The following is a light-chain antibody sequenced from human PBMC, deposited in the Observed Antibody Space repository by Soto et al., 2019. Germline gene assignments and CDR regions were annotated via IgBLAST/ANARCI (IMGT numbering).Light chain of an antibody. J-gene: IGLJ2*01. CDR2: SAN. Sequence: QTVVTQEPSFSVSPGGTVTLTCGLTSGSVSASHYPAWFQQTPGQPPRSLIFSANTRSPGVPDRFSGSILGDKAALTITGAQAEDESNYYWVLDMGSGIVIFGGGTKLTVL. V-gene: IGLV8-61*01. CDR1: SGSVSASHY. CDR3: VLDMGSGIVI.